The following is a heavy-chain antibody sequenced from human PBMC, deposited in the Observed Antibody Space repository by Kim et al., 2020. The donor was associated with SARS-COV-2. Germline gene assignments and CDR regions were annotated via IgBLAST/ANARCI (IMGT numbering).Heavy chain of an antibody. J-gene: IGHJ4*02. CDR3: VRHYYGSGSYPDDY. V-gene: IGHV3-74*01. D-gene: IGHD3-10*01. Sequence: SADPAEGRFTISREHAKNTVFLQMNSLRAEDTAVYYCVRHYYGSGSYPDDYWGQGTLVTVSS.